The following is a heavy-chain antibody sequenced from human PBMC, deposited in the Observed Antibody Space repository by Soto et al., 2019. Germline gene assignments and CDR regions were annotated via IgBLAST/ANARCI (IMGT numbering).Heavy chain of an antibody. V-gene: IGHV3-23*01. D-gene: IGHD1-26*01. CDR1: GFTFISYA. CDR2: ISGGGDAT. CDR3: ARKVPGATTRPDYWYFDL. J-gene: IGHJ2*01. Sequence: EAQLLDSGGGLVQPGRSLRLSCAASGFTFISYAMNWVRQAPGKGLQWVSAISGGGDATFYADSVKGRFTISRDNSRNTVTLQMNSLGADDTAVYYCARKVPGATTRPDYWYFDLWGRCTLVTVSS.